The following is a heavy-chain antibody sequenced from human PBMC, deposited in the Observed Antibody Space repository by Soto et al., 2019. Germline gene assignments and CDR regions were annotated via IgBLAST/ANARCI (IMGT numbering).Heavy chain of an antibody. CDR1: GYTFSTYA. CDR2: VSPYNGNA. Sequence: ASVKGSCKTSGYTFSTYAISRVRQAPGQGLEWMGCVSPYNGNANYTEKFQGRVSMTTDTSTTTAYMERTSLTSDDTAIYYCARATSLIMAAPAYWGQGTLVTVSS. J-gene: IGHJ4*02. D-gene: IGHD2-8*01. V-gene: IGHV1-18*04. CDR3: ARATSLIMAAPAY.